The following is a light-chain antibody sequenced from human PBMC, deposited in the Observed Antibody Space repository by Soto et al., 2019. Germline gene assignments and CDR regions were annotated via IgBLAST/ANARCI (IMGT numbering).Light chain of an antibody. J-gene: IGLJ2*01. CDR2: DNN. CDR3: GTWDSSLSAVV. Sequence: QSVLTQPPSVSAAPGQQVTISCSGSSSNLGNNYVSWYQQLPGTAPKLLIYDNNKRPSGIPDRFSGSKSGTSATLGITGLQTGDEADYYCGTWDSSLSAVVFGGVTKLTVL. CDR1: SSNLGNNY. V-gene: IGLV1-51*01.